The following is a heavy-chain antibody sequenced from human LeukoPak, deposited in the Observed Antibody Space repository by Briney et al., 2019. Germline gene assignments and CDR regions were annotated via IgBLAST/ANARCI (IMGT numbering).Heavy chain of an antibody. V-gene: IGHV4-61*01. D-gene: IGHD3-22*01. J-gene: IGHJ4*02. Sequence: SETLSLTCTVSGGSVSSGSYYWSWVRQPPGKGLEWIGYIYYSGGTNYNPSLKSRVTISVDTSKNQFSLKLSSVTAADTAVYYCARGIDTAMVTWEXDYXDXSGYHYFDYWGQGTLVTVSS. CDR3: ARGIDTAMVTWEXDYXDXSGYHYFDY. CDR1: GGSVSSGSYY. CDR2: IYYSGGT.